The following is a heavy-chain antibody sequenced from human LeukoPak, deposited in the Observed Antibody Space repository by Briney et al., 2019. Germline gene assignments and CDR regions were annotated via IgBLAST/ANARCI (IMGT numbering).Heavy chain of an antibody. Sequence: GGSLRLSCAASGFTFSNAWMSWVRQAPGKGLEWVGRIKSKTDGGTTDYAAPVKGRFTISRDDSKNTLHLQMNSLKTEDTAVYYCTTATSSTYCSSTSCWIAEYFQHWGQGTLVTVSS. V-gene: IGHV3-15*01. CDR1: GFTFSNAW. D-gene: IGHD2-2*01. CDR2: IKSKTDGGTT. J-gene: IGHJ1*01. CDR3: TTATSSTYCSSTSCWIAEYFQH.